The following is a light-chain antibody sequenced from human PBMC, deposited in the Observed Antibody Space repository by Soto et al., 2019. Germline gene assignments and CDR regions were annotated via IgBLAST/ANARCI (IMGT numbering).Light chain of an antibody. CDR1: SSNIGAGYD. CDR2: GNS. J-gene: IGLJ2*01. CDR3: QSYDSSLSGPYVV. V-gene: IGLV1-40*01. Sequence: QSVLTQPPSVSGAPGQRVTISCTGSSSNIGAGYDVHWYQQLPGTAPKLLSYGNSNRPSGVPDRFSGSKSGTSASLAITGLQAEDEADYYCQSYDSSLSGPYVVFGGGTKVTVL.